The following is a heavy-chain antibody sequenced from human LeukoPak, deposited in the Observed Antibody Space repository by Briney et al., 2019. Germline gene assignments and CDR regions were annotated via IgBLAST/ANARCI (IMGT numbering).Heavy chain of an antibody. V-gene: IGHV4-38-2*01. D-gene: IGHD3-10*01. Sequence: PSETLCLTCAVSGYSISSGYYWGWIRQPPGKGLEWIGSIYHSGSTYYNPSLKSRVTISVDTSKNQFSLKLSSVTAADTAVYYCARAGSLWFGETYFDYWGQGTLVTVSS. CDR3: ARAGSLWFGETYFDY. J-gene: IGHJ4*02. CDR2: IYHSGST. CDR1: GYSISSGYY.